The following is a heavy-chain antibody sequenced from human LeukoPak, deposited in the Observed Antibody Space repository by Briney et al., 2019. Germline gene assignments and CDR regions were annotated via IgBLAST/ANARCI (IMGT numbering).Heavy chain of an antibody. J-gene: IGHJ4*02. CDR2: IYSGGST. V-gene: IGHV3-66*01. D-gene: IGHD4-23*01. Sequence: GGSLRLSCAASGFTVSSNYMSWVRQAPGKGLEWVSSIYSGGSTYYTDSVKGRFTISRDNSKNTLYLQMNSLRAEDTAVYYCARDRLDYGGNSEDYWGQGTLVTVSS. CDR1: GFTVSSNY. CDR3: ARDRLDYGGNSEDY.